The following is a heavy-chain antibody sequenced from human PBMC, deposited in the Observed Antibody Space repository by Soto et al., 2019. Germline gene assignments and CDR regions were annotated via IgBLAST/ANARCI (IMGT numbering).Heavy chain of an antibody. V-gene: IGHV1-3*01. D-gene: IGHD5-12*01. CDR2: INAGNGNT. Sequence: ASVKVSCKASGYTFTSYAMHWVRQAPGQRLEWMGWINAGNGNTKYSQKFQGRVTITRDTSASTAYMELSSLRSEDTAVSFCASVPSRGYSGYDPAIDYWGQGTLVTVSS. CDR1: GYTFTSYA. CDR3: ASVPSRGYSGYDPAIDY. J-gene: IGHJ4*02.